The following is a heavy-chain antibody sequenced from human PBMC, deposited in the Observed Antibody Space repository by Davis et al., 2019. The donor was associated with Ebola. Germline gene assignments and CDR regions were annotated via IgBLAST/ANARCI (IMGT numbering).Heavy chain of an antibody. J-gene: IGHJ6*02. CDR1: GGTFSSYA. CDR2: IIPILGIA. D-gene: IGHD3-10*01. V-gene: IGHV1-69*10. CDR3: ASGSLSGHIIYYYYGMDV. Sequence: SVKVSCKASGGTFSSYAISWVRQAPGQGLEWMGGIIPILGIANYAQKFQGRVTITADKSTSTAYMELSSLRSEDTAVYYCASGSLSGHIIYYYYGMDVWGQGTTVTVSS.